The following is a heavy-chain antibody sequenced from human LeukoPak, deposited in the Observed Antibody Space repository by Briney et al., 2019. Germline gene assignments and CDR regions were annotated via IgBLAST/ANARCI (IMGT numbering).Heavy chain of an antibody. CDR3: SRGLTESGAKYYSDH. Sequence: PGGSLRLSCTGSGFNFGDYAMSWVRQAPGKGLEWVGLIRSRLYGGAEEYGASVNGRFTVSRDDSQRIAYLQMNSLKTDDTAVYYCSRGLTESGAKYYSDHWGQGTLVTVSS. CDR1: GFNFGDYA. D-gene: IGHD4/OR15-4a*01. J-gene: IGHJ4*02. CDR2: IRSRLYGGAE. V-gene: IGHV3-49*04.